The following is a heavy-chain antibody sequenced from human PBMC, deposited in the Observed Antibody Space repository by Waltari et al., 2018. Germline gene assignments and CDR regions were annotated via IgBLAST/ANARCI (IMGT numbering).Heavy chain of an antibody. Sequence: EVQLLESGGGLVQPGGSLRLSCAASGFTFSSYAMSWVRQAPGKGLEWVSAISGSGGSTYYADSVKGRFTSSRDNSKNTLYLQMNSLRSEDTAVYYCATDRYPGTFDIWGQGTMVTVSS. CDR2: ISGSGGST. J-gene: IGHJ3*02. V-gene: IGHV3-23*01. CDR3: ATDRYPGTFDI. CDR1: GFTFSSYA. D-gene: IGHD3-10*01.